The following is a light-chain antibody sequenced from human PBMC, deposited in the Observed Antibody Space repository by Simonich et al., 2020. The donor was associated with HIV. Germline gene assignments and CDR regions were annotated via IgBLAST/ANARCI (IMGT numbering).Light chain of an antibody. CDR3: MQALQTPRT. J-gene: IGKJ1*01. Sequence: DIVMTQSPLSLPVTPGEPSSISCRSSQNLLNGNGYNYLDWCLQKPGQSPHLLLYLGSNRASGVPDRFSGSGSGTDFTLKISRVEAEDVGVYYCMQALQTPRTFGQGTKVEI. CDR1: QNLLNGNGYNY. CDR2: LGS. V-gene: IGKV2-28*01.